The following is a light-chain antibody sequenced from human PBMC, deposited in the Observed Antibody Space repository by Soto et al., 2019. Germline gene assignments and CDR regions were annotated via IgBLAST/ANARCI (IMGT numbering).Light chain of an antibody. CDR3: QQLNSYPLT. V-gene: IGKV1-9*01. CDR1: QGISSY. Sequence: DIQLTQSPSFLSASVGHRVTITCRASQGISSYLAWYQQKPGKAPTLLIYAASTLQSGVPSRFSCSGSATEFTITISSLQPEDFATFYCQQLNSYPLTFGGGTKVEIK. J-gene: IGKJ4*01. CDR2: AAS.